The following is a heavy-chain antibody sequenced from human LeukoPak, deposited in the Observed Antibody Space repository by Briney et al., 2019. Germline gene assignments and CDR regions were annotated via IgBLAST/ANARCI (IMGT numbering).Heavy chain of an antibody. V-gene: IGHV3-74*01. CDR2: INSDGSST. J-gene: IGHJ4*02. Sequence: GGSLRLSCAASGFTFSSYWMHWVRQAPGKGLVWVSRINSDGSSTSYADSVKGRFTISRDNAKSTLYLQMNSLRAEDTAVYYCARATYYYDSSGYYSGYYFDYWGQGTLVTVSS. CDR3: ARATYYYDSSGYYSGYYFDY. CDR1: GFTFSSYW. D-gene: IGHD3-22*01.